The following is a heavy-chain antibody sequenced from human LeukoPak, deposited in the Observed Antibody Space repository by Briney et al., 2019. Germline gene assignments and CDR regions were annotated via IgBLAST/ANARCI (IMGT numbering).Heavy chain of an antibody. Sequence: SETLSLTCAVYDGSLSGYYWSWIRQSPGKGLEWIGEINHSGSTNYNPSLQSRVTISVDTSKNQLSLELNSVTAADTAVYYCARNQRRPLRLYYSFMDVWGKGTTVTVSS. CDR3: ARNQRRPLRLYYSFMDV. V-gene: IGHV4-34*01. D-gene: IGHD4-17*01. CDR1: DGSLSGYY. J-gene: IGHJ6*03. CDR2: INHSGST.